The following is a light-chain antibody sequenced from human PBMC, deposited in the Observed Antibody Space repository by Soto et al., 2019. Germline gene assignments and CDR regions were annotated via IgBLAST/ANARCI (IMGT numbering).Light chain of an antibody. Sequence: EIVMTQSPATLSVSPGERATLSCRASQSVDNRLAWYQHTPGQPPRLLIYGATYRATGVPAKFSGSGSGTEFTLTITSLQSEDFALYYCQQYIDWPRTFGQGTKVYI. CDR3: QQYIDWPRT. J-gene: IGKJ1*01. CDR1: QSVDNR. CDR2: GAT. V-gene: IGKV3-15*01.